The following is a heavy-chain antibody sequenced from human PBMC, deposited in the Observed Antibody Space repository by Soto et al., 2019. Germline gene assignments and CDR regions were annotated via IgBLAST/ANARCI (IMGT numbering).Heavy chain of an antibody. V-gene: IGHV3-23*01. J-gene: IGHJ4*02. CDR1: GFIFTNYA. D-gene: IGHD6-13*01. CDR2: ITRDGTI. Sequence: PGGSLRLSCAASGFIFTNYAMSWVRQAPGEGLEWVSAITRDGTIYYTESVKGRFTISRDNSKNTVYLQMNSLRAEDTAVFYCARSQYSSSWYPFDYWGQGNLVTVSS. CDR3: ARSQYSSSWYPFDY.